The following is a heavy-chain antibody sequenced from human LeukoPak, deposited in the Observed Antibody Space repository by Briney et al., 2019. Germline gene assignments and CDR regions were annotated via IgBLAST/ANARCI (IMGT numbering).Heavy chain of an antibody. Sequence: PSETLSLTCTVSGYSISSGYYWGWLRQPPGKGLEWFGSIYHSGSTYYNPSLKSQVTISVDTSKNQFSLKLTSVTAADTPVYYCARDQVQQWLEYWYFDLWGRGTLVTVSS. CDR3: ARDQVQQWLEYWYFDL. CDR1: GYSISSGYY. V-gene: IGHV4-38-2*02. D-gene: IGHD6-19*01. J-gene: IGHJ2*01. CDR2: IYHSGST.